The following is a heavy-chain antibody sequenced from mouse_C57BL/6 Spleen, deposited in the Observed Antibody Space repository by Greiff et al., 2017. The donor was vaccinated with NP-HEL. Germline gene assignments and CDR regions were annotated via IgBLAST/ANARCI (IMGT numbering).Heavy chain of an antibody. J-gene: IGHJ4*01. Sequence: DVHLVESGGDLVKPGGSLKLSCAASGFTFSSYGMSWVRQTPDNRLEWVATISSGGSYTYYPDSVTGRFTISRDNAKNTLYLQMSSLKSEDTAMYYCARHITTVNDYWGQGTSVTVSS. V-gene: IGHV5-6*01. CDR1: GFTFSSYG. D-gene: IGHD1-1*01. CDR2: ISSGGSYT. CDR3: ARHITTVNDY.